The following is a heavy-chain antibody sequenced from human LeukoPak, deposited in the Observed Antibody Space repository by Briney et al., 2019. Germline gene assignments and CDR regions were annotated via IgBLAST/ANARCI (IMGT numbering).Heavy chain of an antibody. CDR3: ARDEGVHSSSWSPHFDY. V-gene: IGHV4-4*09. CDR2: IYNSGST. J-gene: IGHJ4*02. Sequence: SETLSLTCTVSGVSISGYSWSWIRQAPGKGLEWIGYIYNSGSTYYNPSLKSRVTISVDTSKNQFSLKLSSVTAADTAVYYCARDEGVHSSSWSPHFDYWGQGTLVTVSS. D-gene: IGHD6-13*01. CDR1: GVSISGYS.